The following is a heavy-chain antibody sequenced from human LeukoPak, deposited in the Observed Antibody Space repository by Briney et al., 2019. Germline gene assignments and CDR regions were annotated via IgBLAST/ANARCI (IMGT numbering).Heavy chain of an antibody. D-gene: IGHD7-27*01. V-gene: IGHV3-23*01. CDR2: ISGSGGST. J-gene: IGHJ4*02. Sequence: GGSLRLSCAASGFTFSSYAMSWVRQAPGKGLVWVSAISGSGGSTYYADSVKGRFTISRDNSKNTLYLQMNSLRAEDTAVYYCAKDNWGTVVRTYFDYWGQGTLVTVSS. CDR3: AKDNWGTVVRTYFDY. CDR1: GFTFSSYA.